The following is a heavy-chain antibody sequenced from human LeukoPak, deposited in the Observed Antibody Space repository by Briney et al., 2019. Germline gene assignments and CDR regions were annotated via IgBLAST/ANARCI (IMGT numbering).Heavy chain of an antibody. CDR2: INHSGST. J-gene: IGHJ4*02. Sequence: NPSETLSLTCAAHGWSFSGYSWSWIRQPPGKGLNWIGVINHSGSTNYNPSLKSRVTISVDTSKNQFSLKLSSVTAADTAAYYCARSLIVGANPFTFDYWGQGTLVTVSS. CDR3: ARSLIVGANPFTFDY. V-gene: IGHV4-34*01. CDR1: GWSFSGYS. D-gene: IGHD1-26*01.